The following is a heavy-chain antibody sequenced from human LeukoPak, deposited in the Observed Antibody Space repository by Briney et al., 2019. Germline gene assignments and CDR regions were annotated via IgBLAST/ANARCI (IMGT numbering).Heavy chain of an antibody. J-gene: IGHJ4*02. Sequence: ASVKVSCKASGYTLTDHNMHWVRQAPGQGLEWMGWINPNSGATKSAQRSQGRVTMTRDTFSSTVHIDLSRLTSDDTAMYYCARGGGRYHVDYWGQGTLVTVSS. CDR2: INPNSGAT. V-gene: IGHV1-2*02. D-gene: IGHD1-26*01. CDR3: ARGGGRYHVDY. CDR1: GYTLTDHN.